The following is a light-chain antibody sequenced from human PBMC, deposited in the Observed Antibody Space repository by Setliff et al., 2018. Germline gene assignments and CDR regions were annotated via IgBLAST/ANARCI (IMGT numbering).Light chain of an antibody. J-gene: IGLJ2*01. Sequence: QSVLTQPASVSGSPGQSITISCTGTSSDIGGYNFVSWYQQHPGTAPKFIVYDVNYRPSGVSHRFSGSKSGNTASLIISGLQAEDEADYYCTSYTSTSALVIFGGGTKVTVL. CDR2: DVN. CDR3: TSYTSTSALVI. V-gene: IGLV2-14*03. CDR1: SSDIGGYNF.